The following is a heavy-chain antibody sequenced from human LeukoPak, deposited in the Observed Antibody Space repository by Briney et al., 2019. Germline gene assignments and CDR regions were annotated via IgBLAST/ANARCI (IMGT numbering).Heavy chain of an antibody. V-gene: IGHV3-23*01. CDR2: ISGSGGST. J-gene: IGHJ4*02. Sequence: GGTLRLSCAASGFTFSSYGMSWVLQAPGKGLEWVSAISGSGGSTYYADSVKGRFTISRDNSKNTLYLQMNSLRAEDTAVYYCAKRKGRWLHKFAFDYWGQGTLVTVSS. CDR1: GFTFSSYG. D-gene: IGHD5-24*01. CDR3: AKRKGRWLHKFAFDY.